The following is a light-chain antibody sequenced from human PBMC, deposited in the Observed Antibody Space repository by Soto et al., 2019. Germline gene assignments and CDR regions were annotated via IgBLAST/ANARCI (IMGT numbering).Light chain of an antibody. CDR1: QSVLYSSNNKNY. CDR2: WAS. J-gene: IGKJ5*01. CDR3: QQYYITPLT. Sequence: DIVMTQSPDSLAVSLGERATINCKSSQSVLYSSNNKNYLAWYQQKPGQPPKLLIYWASTRESGVPDRFSGSGSGKDFTLPISSLQAEDVAVYYCQQYYITPLTFGQGTRLEIK. V-gene: IGKV4-1*01.